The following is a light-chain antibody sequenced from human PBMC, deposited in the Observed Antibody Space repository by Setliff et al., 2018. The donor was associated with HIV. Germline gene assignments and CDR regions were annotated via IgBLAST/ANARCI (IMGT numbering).Light chain of an antibody. CDR3: SSYASSSTVV. CDR2: EVS. Sequence: QSVLTQPASVSGSPGQSITISCTGTDNDVGGYSSVSWYQHHPGKAPKLIIFEVSNRPSGISNRFSGSKSGSTASLTISGLQAEDEADYVCSSYASSSTVVFGGGTKVTVL. V-gene: IGLV2-14*01. J-gene: IGLJ2*01. CDR1: DNDVGGYSS.